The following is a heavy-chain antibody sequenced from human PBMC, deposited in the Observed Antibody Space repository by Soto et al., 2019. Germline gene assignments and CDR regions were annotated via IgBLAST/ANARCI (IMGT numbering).Heavy chain of an antibody. CDR2: IYYSGST. CDR1: GGSVSSGSYY. D-gene: IGHD3-10*01. CDR3: ARSRSLTR. Sequence: SETLSLTCTVSGGSVSSGSYYWSWIRQPPGKGLEWIGYIYYSGSTNYNPSLKSRVTISVDTSKNQFSLKLGSVTAADTAVYYCARSRSLTRWGQGTLVTVSS. J-gene: IGHJ4*02. V-gene: IGHV4-61*01.